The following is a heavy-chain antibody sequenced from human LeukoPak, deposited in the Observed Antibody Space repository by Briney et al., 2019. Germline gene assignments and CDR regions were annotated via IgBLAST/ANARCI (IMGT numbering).Heavy chain of an antibody. Sequence: ASVKVSCKASGYTFTSYDINWVRQATGQGLEWMGWMNPNSGNTNYAQKLQGRVTMTTDTSTSTAYMELRSLRSDDTAVYYCARGWNYYFDYWGQGTLVTVSS. D-gene: IGHD1-7*01. CDR1: GYTFTSYD. J-gene: IGHJ4*02. V-gene: IGHV1-8*02. CDR3: ARGWNYYFDY. CDR2: MNPNSGNT.